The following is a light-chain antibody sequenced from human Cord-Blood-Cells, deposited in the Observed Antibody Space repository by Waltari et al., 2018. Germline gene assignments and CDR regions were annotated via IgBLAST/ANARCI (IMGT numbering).Light chain of an antibody. CDR1: QDISNY. CDR3: QQYDNLPLT. Sequence: DIQMTQSPSSLSASVGDRVTITCQASQDISNYLNWYQQKPGKAPQLLIYDASNLETGVPSRFIGSGSETDFTFTISSLQPEDIATYYCQQYDNLPLTFGQVTRLEIK. V-gene: IGKV1-33*01. J-gene: IGKJ5*01. CDR2: DAS.